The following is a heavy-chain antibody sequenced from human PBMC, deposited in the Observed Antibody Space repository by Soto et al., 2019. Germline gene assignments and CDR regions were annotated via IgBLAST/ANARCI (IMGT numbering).Heavy chain of an antibody. CDR1: GYTFTGYY. V-gene: IGHV1-2*04. J-gene: IGHJ4*02. D-gene: IGHD6-19*01. CDR2: INPNSGGT. Sequence: QVQLVQSGAEVKKPGASVKVSCKASGYTFTGYYMHWVRQAPGQGLEWMGWINPNSGGTNSAQKFQGWVNMTRETAISTAYMELSRLRSDDTAVYYWARSKQWLPHFDYWGQGTLVTVSS. CDR3: ARSKQWLPHFDY.